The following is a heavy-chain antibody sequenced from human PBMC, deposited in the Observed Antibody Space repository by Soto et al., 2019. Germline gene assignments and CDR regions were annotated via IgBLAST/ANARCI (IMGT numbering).Heavy chain of an antibody. Sequence: GGSLRLSCAASGFTSSNYAMSWVRQAPGKGLEWVSYISSSGSTIYYADSVKGRFTISRDNAKNSLYLQMNSLRAEDTAVYYCAREYSSGYYYYGMDVWGQGTTVTVSS. V-gene: IGHV3-48*03. D-gene: IGHD6-19*01. CDR2: ISSSGSTI. J-gene: IGHJ6*02. CDR3: AREYSSGYYYYGMDV. CDR1: GFTSSNYA.